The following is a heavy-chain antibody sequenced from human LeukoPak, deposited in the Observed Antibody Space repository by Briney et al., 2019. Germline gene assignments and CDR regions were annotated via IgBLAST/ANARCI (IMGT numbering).Heavy chain of an antibody. V-gene: IGHV4-59*05. CDR2: IYYSGST. D-gene: IGHD3-10*01. CDR3: AGTYGSGSYYKSPFDY. CDR1: GFTFSSYS. Sequence: PGGSLRLSCAASGFTFSSYSMNWIRQPPGKGLEWIGSIYYSGSTYYNPSLKSRVTISVDTSKNQFSLKLSSVTAADTAVYYCAGTYGSGSYYKSPFDYWGQGTLVTVSS. J-gene: IGHJ4*02.